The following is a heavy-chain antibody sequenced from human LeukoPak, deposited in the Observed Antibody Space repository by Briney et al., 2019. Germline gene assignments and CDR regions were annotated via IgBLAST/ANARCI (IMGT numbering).Heavy chain of an antibody. Sequence: SETLSLTCAVYGGSFSGYYWSWIREPPGKGLEWNGDINHGGSTNYNPSLKSRVTISVDTSKKQFSLKLSSVTAADTAVYYCARAIRGVMIVYYYYGLDVWGQGTTVTVSS. CDR2: INHGGST. CDR1: GGSFSGYY. J-gene: IGHJ6*02. D-gene: IGHD3-10*01. V-gene: IGHV4-34*01. CDR3: ARAIRGVMIVYYYYGLDV.